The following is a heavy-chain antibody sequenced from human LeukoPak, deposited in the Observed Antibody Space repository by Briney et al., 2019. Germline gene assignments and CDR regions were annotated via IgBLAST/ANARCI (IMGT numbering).Heavy chain of an antibody. Sequence: SETLSLTCTVSGGSISSSSYYWGWIRQPPGKGLEWIASVYSTGNTFYNPSLKSGVTISVDTSKNQFTLRLSAVTAADTAVYYCARDLNRRGEFDYWGQGTPVTVSS. CDR2: VYSTGNT. J-gene: IGHJ4*02. CDR3: ARDLNRRGEFDY. D-gene: IGHD3-10*01. V-gene: IGHV4-39*06. CDR1: GGSISSSSYY.